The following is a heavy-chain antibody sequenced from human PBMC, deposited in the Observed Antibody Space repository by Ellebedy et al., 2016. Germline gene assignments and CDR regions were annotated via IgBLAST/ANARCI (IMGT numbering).Heavy chain of an antibody. V-gene: IGHV3-43*01. Sequence: GESLKISXAVSGFTLSSYWLTWVRQAPGKGLEWVSLINRYGSITYYADSVKGRFTISRDNSRNSLYLQMNSLRPEDTALYYCVKERCGVQFVLGSWGQGTLVTVAS. CDR3: VKERCGVQFVLGS. CDR1: GFTLSSYW. D-gene: IGHD6-6*01. J-gene: IGHJ5*02. CDR2: INRYGSIT.